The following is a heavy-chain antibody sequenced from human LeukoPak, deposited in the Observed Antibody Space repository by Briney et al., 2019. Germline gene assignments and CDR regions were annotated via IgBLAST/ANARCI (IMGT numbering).Heavy chain of an antibody. V-gene: IGHV1-46*01. J-gene: IGHJ4*02. CDR3: ARASGTWIQREGFGY. CDR1: GYTFTSYY. D-gene: IGHD5-18*01. Sequence: ASVKVSCKASGYTFTSYYMHWVRQAPGQGLEWMGIINPSGGSTSYAQKFQGRVTMTRDTSTSTVYMELSSLRSEDTAVYYCARASGTWIQREGFGYWGQGTLVTVSS. CDR2: INPSGGST.